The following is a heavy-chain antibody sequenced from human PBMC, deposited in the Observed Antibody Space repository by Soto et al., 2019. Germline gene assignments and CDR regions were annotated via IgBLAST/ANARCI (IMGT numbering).Heavy chain of an antibody. CDR3: ARVPDR. CDR2: IYHSGST. CDR1: GGSISSGGYS. J-gene: IGHJ5*02. D-gene: IGHD2-2*01. V-gene: IGHV4-30-2*01. Sequence: SETLSLTCAVSGGSISSGGYSWSWIRQPPGKGLAWIGYIYHSGSTYYNPSLKSRVTISVDRSKNQFSLKLSSVTAADTAVYYCARVPDRWGQGTLVTVSS.